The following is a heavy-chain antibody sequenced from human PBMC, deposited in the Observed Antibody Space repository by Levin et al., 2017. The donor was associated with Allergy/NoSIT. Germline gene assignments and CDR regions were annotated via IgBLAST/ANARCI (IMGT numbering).Heavy chain of an antibody. CDR3: AKDGNDLWSETDGRDA. J-gene: IGHJ5*02. V-gene: IGHV3-23*01. CDR1: GFSFINYF. Sequence: GGSLRLSCAASGFSFINYFMNWVRQAPGRGLEWVATISGSGDRTYYADSVKGRFTISRDNPKNTLYLQMNSLRVEDTAVYYCAKDGNDLWSETDGRDAWGQGILVTVSS. D-gene: IGHD3-3*01. CDR2: ISGSGDRT.